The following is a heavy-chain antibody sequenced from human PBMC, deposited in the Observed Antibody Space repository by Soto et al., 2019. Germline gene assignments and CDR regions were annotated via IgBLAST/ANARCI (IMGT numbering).Heavy chain of an antibody. CDR1: GFTFSSYA. V-gene: IGHV3-23*01. CDR2: ISGSGGST. CDR3: AKDLVVVAARRYNWFDP. D-gene: IGHD2-15*01. J-gene: IGHJ5*02. Sequence: GGSLRLSCAASGFTFSSYAMSWVRQAPGKGLEWVSAISGSGGSTYYADSVKGRFTISRDNSKNTLYLQMNSLRAEDTAVYYCAKDLVVVAARRYNWFDPWGQGTLVTVSS.